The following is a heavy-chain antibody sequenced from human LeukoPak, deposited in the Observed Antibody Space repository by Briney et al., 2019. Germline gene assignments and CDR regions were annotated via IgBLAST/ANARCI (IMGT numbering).Heavy chain of an antibody. J-gene: IGHJ4*02. V-gene: IGHV1-69*04. CDR1: GGTFSSYA. Sequence: SVKVSCKASGGTFSSYAISWVRQAPGQGLEWMGRIIPILGIANYAQKLQGRVTITADKSTSTAYMELSSLRSEDTAVYYCATPLTVGATGPDYWGQGTLVTVSS. CDR3: ATPLTVGATGPDY. D-gene: IGHD1-26*01. CDR2: IIPILGIA.